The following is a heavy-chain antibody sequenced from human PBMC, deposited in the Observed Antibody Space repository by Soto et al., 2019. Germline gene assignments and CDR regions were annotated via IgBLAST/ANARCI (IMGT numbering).Heavy chain of an antibody. D-gene: IGHD5-12*01. J-gene: IGHJ6*02. CDR1: GYTFTGYY. CDR3: ARDLISGYDFGYYYYGMDV. V-gene: IGHV1-2*04. Sequence: ASVKVSCKASGYTFTGYYMHWVRQAPGQGLEWMGWINPNSGGTNYAQKFQGWVTMTRDTSISTAYMELSRLRSDDTAVYYCARDLISGYDFGYYYYGMDVWGQGTTVTVSS. CDR2: INPNSGGT.